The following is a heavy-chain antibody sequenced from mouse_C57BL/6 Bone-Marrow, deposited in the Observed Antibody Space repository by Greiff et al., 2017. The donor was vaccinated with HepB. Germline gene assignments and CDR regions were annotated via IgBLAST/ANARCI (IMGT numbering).Heavy chain of an antibody. CDR1: GFTLSNYW. Sequence: EVKLVESGGGLVQPGGSMKLSCVASGFTLSNYWMNWVRQSPEKGLEWVAQIRLKSDNYATHYAESVKGRFTISRDDSKSSVYLQMNNLRAEDTGIYYCTGGYGSGAYWGQGTLVTVSA. V-gene: IGHV6-3*01. CDR3: TGGYGSGAY. J-gene: IGHJ3*01. D-gene: IGHD1-1*01. CDR2: IRLKSDNYAT.